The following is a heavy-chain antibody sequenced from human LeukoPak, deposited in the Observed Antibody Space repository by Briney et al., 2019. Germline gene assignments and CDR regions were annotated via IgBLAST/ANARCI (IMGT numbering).Heavy chain of an antibody. V-gene: IGHV3-53*01. CDR2: IYSGGST. CDR1: GFTVSSNY. J-gene: IGHJ6*02. CDR3: ARDLVHHNYYYYGMDV. D-gene: IGHD2-2*01. Sequence: PGGSLRLSCAASGFTVSSNYMSWVRQAPGKGLEWVSVIYSGGSTYYADSVKGRFTISRDNSKNTLYLQMNSLRAEDTAVYYCARDLVHHNYYYYGMDVWGQGPRSPSP.